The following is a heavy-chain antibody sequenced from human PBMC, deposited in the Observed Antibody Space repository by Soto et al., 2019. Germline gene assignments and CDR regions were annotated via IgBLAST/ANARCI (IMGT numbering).Heavy chain of an antibody. J-gene: IGHJ4*02. D-gene: IGHD2-2*01. Sequence: EVQLVESGGGLVQPGGSLRLSCAASGFTFSSFWMHWVRQAPGEGLVWVSRINSDGSNTNYADSVKGRFTISRDNANNTLYLQMNSLRAADTAVYYFATAVLPAPISYWGQGTLVTVSS. CDR2: INSDGSNT. CDR1: GFTFSSFW. V-gene: IGHV3-74*01. CDR3: ATAVLPAPISY.